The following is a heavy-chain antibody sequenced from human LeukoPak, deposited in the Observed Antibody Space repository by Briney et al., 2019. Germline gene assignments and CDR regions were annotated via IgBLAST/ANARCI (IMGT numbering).Heavy chain of an antibody. CDR2: IYYSGST. Sequence: PSQTLSLTCTVSGGSISSYYWSWIRQPPGKGLEWIGYIYYSGSTNYNPSLKSRVTISVDTSKNQFSLKLSSVTAADTAVYYCARGIGYCSSTSCRPFDYWGQGTLVTVSS. V-gene: IGHV4-59*01. CDR3: ARGIGYCSSTSCRPFDY. D-gene: IGHD2-2*01. J-gene: IGHJ4*02. CDR1: GGSISSYY.